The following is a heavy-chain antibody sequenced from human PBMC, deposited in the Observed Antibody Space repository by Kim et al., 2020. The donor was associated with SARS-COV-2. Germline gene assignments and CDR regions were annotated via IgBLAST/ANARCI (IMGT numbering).Heavy chain of an antibody. CDR3: ARGTLNYYEMDY. J-gene: IGHJ4*02. V-gene: IGHV1-69*13. D-gene: IGHD3-22*01. Sequence: SVKVSCKASGGTFSSYAISWVRQAPGQGLEWMGGIIPIFGTANYAQKFQGRVTITADESTSTAYMELSSLRSEDTAVYYCARGTLNYYEMDYWGQGTLVTVSS. CDR1: GGTFSSYA. CDR2: IIPIFGTA.